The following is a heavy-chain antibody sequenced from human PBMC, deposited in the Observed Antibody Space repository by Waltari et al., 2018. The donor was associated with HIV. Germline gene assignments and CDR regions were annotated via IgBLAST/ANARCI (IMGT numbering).Heavy chain of an antibody. J-gene: IGHJ3*02. CDR3: ARGLDSSGYYYGLGDAFDI. CDR2: IYSTGST. V-gene: IGHV4-31*03. CDR1: GGSISSGDYY. Sequence: QVQLQESGPGLVKPSQTLSLSCTVSGGSISSGDYYWGWIRQHPGKGLEWIGYIYSTGSTYYNSSLKSRVTISVDMSKNQFSLKLTSVTAADTAVYYCARGLDSSGYYYGLGDAFDIWGQGTMVTVSS. D-gene: IGHD3-22*01.